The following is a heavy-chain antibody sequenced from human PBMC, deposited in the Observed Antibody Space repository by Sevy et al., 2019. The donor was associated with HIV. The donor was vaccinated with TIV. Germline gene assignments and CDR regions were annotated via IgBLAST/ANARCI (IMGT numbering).Heavy chain of an antibody. CDR3: ARDSMPTVQGIIITPYYYGMDL. Sequence: ASPKVSCKASGYTFISYGISWVRQAPGQGLEWMGWISGDNGNTISAQNLQGRVTMSTDTSTSTAYMELRSLRSDDTAVYYCARDSMPTVQGIIITPYYYGMDLWGQGTTVTVSS. D-gene: IGHD3-10*01. CDR2: ISGDNGNT. J-gene: IGHJ6*02. CDR1: GYTFISYG. V-gene: IGHV1-18*01.